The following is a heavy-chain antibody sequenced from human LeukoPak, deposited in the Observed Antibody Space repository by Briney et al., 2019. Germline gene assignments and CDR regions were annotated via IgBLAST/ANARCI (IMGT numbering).Heavy chain of an antibody. J-gene: IGHJ4*02. D-gene: IGHD6-13*01. CDR3: AKSGIAAAGKIPDFDY. V-gene: IGHV3-23*01. CDR2: ISGSGGST. Sequence: GGSLRLSCAASGFTFSSYAMSWVRQAPGKGLEWVSAISGSGGSTYYADSGKGGFTISRDNSKNTLYLQMDSLRAEDTAVYYCAKSGIAAAGKIPDFDYWGQGTLVTVSS. CDR1: GFTFSSYA.